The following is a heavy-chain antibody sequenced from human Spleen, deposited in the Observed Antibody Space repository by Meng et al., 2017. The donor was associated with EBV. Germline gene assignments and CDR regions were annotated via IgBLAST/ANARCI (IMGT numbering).Heavy chain of an antibody. CDR2: IHYGGAS. D-gene: IGHD6-19*01. CDR3: ARGHSSDWDYFFDS. V-gene: IGHV4-61*08. Sequence: GQLQASGPGLVKPLDTLALPCSVSDVSVTRGEYYWTWIRQSPGKGLEWIGYIHYGGASNYNPSLKSRVTISLDTSKNQFSLRVNAVTAADTAVYFCARGHSSDWDYFFDSWGLGTLVTVSS. J-gene: IGHJ4*02. CDR1: DVSVTRGEYY.